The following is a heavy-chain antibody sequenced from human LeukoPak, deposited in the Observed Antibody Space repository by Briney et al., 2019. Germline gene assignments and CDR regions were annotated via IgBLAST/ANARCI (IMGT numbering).Heavy chain of an antibody. D-gene: IGHD6-13*01. CDR2: INSDGSST. J-gene: IGHJ6*03. Sequence: GGSLRLSCAASGFTFSSYWMHWVRQAPGKGLVWVSRINSDGSSTSYADSVKGRFTISRDNAKNTLYLQVNSLRAEDTAVYYCARVGSYSSSWYGPGYYYYYMDVWGKGTTVTVSS. V-gene: IGHV3-74*01. CDR1: GFTFSSYW. CDR3: ARVGSYSSSWYGPGYYYYYMDV.